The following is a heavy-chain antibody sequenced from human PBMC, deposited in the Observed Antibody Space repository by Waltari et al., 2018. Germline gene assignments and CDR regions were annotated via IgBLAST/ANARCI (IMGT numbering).Heavy chain of an antibody. V-gene: IGHV1-69-2*01. D-gene: IGHD3-10*01. Sequence: EVELVQSGAEVKKPGATAKISCKASGYTFIDYFMHWGQQAPGKGLEWMGRIDPEDGETVYSEKFQGRVTITADTSTDTAYMELSSLTSGDTAVYYCAPLPGGSGQTFDYWGQGTLVTVSS. CDR3: APLPGGSGQTFDY. J-gene: IGHJ4*02. CDR2: IDPEDGET. CDR1: GYTFIDYF.